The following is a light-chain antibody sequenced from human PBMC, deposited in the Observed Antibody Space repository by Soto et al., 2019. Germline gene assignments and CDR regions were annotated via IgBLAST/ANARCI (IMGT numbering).Light chain of an antibody. J-gene: IGKJ1*01. V-gene: IGKV1-5*03. CDR2: QAS. CDR3: QQYNSYSLT. CDR1: QTISSW. Sequence: DIQMTQSPSALSASVGDRVTITCRASQTISSWLAWYQQKPGEAPRLLIYQASSLETEVPSRFSSSGSGTEFTLTISSLQPGDFATYYCQQYNSYSLTLGQGTKVDIK.